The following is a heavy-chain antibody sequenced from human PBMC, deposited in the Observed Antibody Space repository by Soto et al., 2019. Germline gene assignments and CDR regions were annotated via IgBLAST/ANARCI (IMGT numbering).Heavy chain of an antibody. J-gene: IGHJ6*03. CDR2: IYYSGST. V-gene: IGHV4-59*01. Sequence: PSETMSLTCAVYGGSISSYYWSWIRQPPGKGLEWIGYIYYSGSTNYNPSLKSRVTISVDTSKNQFSLKLSSVTAADTAVYYCARGWGYTHYYYYMDVWGKGTTVTVSS. CDR3: ARGWGYTHYYYYMDV. D-gene: IGHD3-16*01. CDR1: GGSISSYY.